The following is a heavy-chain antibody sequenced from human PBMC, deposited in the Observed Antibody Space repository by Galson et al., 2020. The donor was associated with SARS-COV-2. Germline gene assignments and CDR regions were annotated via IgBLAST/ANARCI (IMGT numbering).Heavy chain of an antibody. D-gene: IGHD6-6*01. CDR2: ISGSGADT. CDR1: TVTLSNFV. CDR3: ALVLPFSKGYFQPFDF. Sequence: GESLKISCPASTVTLSNFVMNWVRQAPGKGLEWVSGISGSGADTYYADSVKGRFTISRDNSKNTLFLEMNSLRVEDTATYDCALVLPFSKGYFQPFDFWGQGTLVTVSS. V-gene: IGHV3-23*01. J-gene: IGHJ4*02.